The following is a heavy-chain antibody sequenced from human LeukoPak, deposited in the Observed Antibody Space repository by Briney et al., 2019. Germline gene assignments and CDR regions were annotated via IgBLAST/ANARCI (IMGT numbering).Heavy chain of an antibody. V-gene: IGHV3-9*01. J-gene: IGHJ3*02. Sequence: GGSLRLSCAASGFTFDDYAMHWVRQAPGKGLEWVSGISWNSGSIGYADSVKGRFTISRDNAKNSLYLQMNSLRAEDTALYYCAKKRYCSSTSCYDAFDIWGQGTMVTVSS. CDR2: ISWNSGSI. CDR3: AKKRYCSSTSCYDAFDI. D-gene: IGHD2-2*01. CDR1: GFTFDDYA.